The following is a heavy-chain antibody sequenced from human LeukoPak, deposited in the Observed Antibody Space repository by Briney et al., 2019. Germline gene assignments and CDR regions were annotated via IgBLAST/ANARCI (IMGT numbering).Heavy chain of an antibody. CDR3: ARGGAREHYYDSSGYYSYYFDY. Sequence: SGTLSLTCTVSGGSISSYYWSWIRQPPGKGLEWIGYIYYSGSTNYNPSLKSRVTISVDTSKNQCSLKLSSVTAADTGVYYCARGGAREHYYDSSGYYSYYFDYWGQGTLVTVSS. CDR2: IYYSGST. J-gene: IGHJ4*02. CDR1: GGSISSYY. V-gene: IGHV4-59*12. D-gene: IGHD3-22*01.